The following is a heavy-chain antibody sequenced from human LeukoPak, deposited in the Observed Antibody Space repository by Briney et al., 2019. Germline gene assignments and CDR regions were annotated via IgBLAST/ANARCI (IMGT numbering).Heavy chain of an antibody. D-gene: IGHD5-18*01. Sequence: PGGSLRLSCAASGFTFSSYSMNWVRQAPGKGLEWVSYISSSSSTIYYADSVKGRFTISRDNAKNSLYLHMNSLRAEDTAVYYCGRGGYVDTAMAFDYWGQGTLVTVSS. CDR1: GFTFSSYS. CDR3: GRGGYVDTAMAFDY. CDR2: ISSSSSTI. V-gene: IGHV3-48*01. J-gene: IGHJ4*02.